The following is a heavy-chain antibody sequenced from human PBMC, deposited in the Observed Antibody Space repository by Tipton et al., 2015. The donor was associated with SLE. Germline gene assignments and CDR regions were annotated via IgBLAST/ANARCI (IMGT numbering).Heavy chain of an antibody. V-gene: IGHV3-9*01. CDR3: AKALRYSGYDSSRYFDL. CDR1: GFTFDEYA. Sequence: SLRLSCAASGFTFDEYAMHCVRQAPGKGLEWASGISWNSGGIGYADSVKGRFTISSDNAENSLDLQMNSLREEDTALYYCAKALRYSGYDSSRYFDLWGRGTLVTVSS. CDR2: ISWNSGGI. J-gene: IGHJ2*01. D-gene: IGHD5-12*01.